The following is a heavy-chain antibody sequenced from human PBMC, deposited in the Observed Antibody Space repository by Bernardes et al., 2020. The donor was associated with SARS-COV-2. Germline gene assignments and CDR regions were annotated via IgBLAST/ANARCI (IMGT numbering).Heavy chain of an antibody. J-gene: IGHJ4*02. CDR1: GDSITSSHW. CDR3: ARDASVSSRGYFDY. D-gene: IGHD3-10*01. Sequence: TLSLTCAVSGDSITSSHWWSWVRQSPGRGLEWIGEIYHSGSTYYNPSLESRVAISVDNSKNQFSLTLNSVTAADTALYYCARDASVSSRGYFDYWSQGTLVTVSS. CDR2: IYHSGST. V-gene: IGHV4-4*02.